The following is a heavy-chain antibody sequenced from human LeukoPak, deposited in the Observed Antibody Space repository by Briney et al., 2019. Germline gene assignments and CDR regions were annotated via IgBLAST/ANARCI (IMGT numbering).Heavy chain of an antibody. D-gene: IGHD3-22*01. J-gene: IGHJ4*02. Sequence: PSETLSLTCTVSGGSIIGSTSYWGWIRQPPGKGLDWIGIINYSGNTYYNPSLRSRVTISVDTSKNQFSLKLNSVTASDTAVYYCARGYDYWGQGTLVTVSS. CDR3: ARGYDY. CDR2: INYSGNT. V-gene: IGHV4-39*01. CDR1: GGSIIGSTSY.